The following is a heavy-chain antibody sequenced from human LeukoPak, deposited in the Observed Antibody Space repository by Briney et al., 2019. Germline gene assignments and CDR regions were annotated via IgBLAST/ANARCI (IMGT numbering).Heavy chain of an antibody. CDR3: TRVLYSSGWYGDHY. J-gene: IGHJ4*02. CDR1: GFTFSSYS. CDR2: ISSSSSTI. V-gene: IGHV3-48*01. Sequence: GGSLRLSCAASGFTFSSYSMNWVRQAPGKGLEWVSYISSSSSTIYYADSVKGRFTISRDNAKNSLYLRMNSLRAEDTAVYYCTRVLYSSGWYGDHYWGQGTLVTVSS. D-gene: IGHD6-19*01.